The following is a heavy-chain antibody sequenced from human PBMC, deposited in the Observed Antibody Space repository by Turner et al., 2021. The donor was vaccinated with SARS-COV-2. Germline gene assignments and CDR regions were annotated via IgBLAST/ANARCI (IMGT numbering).Heavy chain of an antibody. CDR1: GYIFINYY. CDR3: ARGELWSFSSYDN. CDR2: INPSGGGT. D-gene: IGHD3-10*01. Sequence: QVQLVQSGAEVKKPGASVKVSCKAYGYIFINYYIHWVRQAPGQGLEWVGIINPSGGGTRYAQKFRGRVTMTRDTSTSTVSMELSSLRSEDTAVYYCARGELWSFSSYDNWGQGTLVTVSS. J-gene: IGHJ4*02. V-gene: IGHV1-46*03.